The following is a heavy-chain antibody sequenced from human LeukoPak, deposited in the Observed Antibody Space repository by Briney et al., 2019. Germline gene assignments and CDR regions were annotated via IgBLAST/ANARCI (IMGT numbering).Heavy chain of an antibody. CDR2: ISSGSSII. V-gene: IGHV3-48*02. Sequence: GGSLRLSCAASGFTFSNYNMNWVRQAPGKGLEWLSYISSGSSIIYYADSVKGRFTTSRDNAKNSLYLQMNSLRDEDTAVYYCARDPPYTSAWQTYHSPDYWGQGTLVTVSS. CDR3: ARDPPYTSAWQTYHSPDY. J-gene: IGHJ4*02. CDR1: GFTFSNYN. D-gene: IGHD6-19*01.